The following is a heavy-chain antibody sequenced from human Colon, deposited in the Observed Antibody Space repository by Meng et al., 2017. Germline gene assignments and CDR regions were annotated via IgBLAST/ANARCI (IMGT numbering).Heavy chain of an antibody. CDR1: GFTFNYYG. J-gene: IGHJ4*02. V-gene: IGHV3-30*03. Sequence: QVQLVESGGGVVQPGGSLRLSCAASGFTFNYYGMQWVRQAPGKGLEWVSIITSDGSHKYYGDSVKGRFTISRDNSKNTMYLQMNSLRPEDTAVYYCAQKGDFDNWGQGTLVTASS. CDR2: ITSDGSHK. CDR3: AQKGDFDN.